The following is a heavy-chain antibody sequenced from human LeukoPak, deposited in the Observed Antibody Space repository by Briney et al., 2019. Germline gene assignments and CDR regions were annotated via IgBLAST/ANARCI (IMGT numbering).Heavy chain of an antibody. Sequence: GGSLRLSCAASGFTFSSYAMSWVRQAPGKGLEWVSAISGSGGSTYYADSVKGRFTISRDNSKNTLYPQMNSLRAEDTAVYYCAKDSNNLWFGELFPFDYWGQGTLVTVSS. CDR3: AKDSNNLWFGELFPFDY. V-gene: IGHV3-23*01. CDR1: GFTFSSYA. D-gene: IGHD3-10*01. CDR2: ISGSGGST. J-gene: IGHJ4*02.